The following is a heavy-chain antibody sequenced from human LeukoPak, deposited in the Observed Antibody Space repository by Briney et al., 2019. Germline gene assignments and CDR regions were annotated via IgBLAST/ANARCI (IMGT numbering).Heavy chain of an antibody. J-gene: IGHJ5*02. V-gene: IGHV4-59*01. CDR1: GGSISSYY. CDR2: IYYSGST. D-gene: IGHD1-7*01. Sequence: PSETLSLTCTVSGGSISSYYWSWIRQPPGKGLEWIGYIYYSGSTNYNPSLKSRVTISVDTSKNQFSLKLSSVTAADTAVYYCAREKLENWFDPWGQGTLVTVSS. CDR3: AREKLENWFDP.